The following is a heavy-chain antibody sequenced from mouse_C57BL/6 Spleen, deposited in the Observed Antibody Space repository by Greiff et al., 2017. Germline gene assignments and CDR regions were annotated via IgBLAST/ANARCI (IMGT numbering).Heavy chain of an antibody. Sequence: EVKLMESGGGLVQPKGSLKLSCAASGFSFNTYAMNWVRQAPGKGLEWVARIRSKSNNYATYYADSVKDRFTISRDDSESMLYLQMNNLKTEDTAMYYCVRHEDYYHWYFDVWGTGTTVTVSS. CDR2: IRSKSNNYAT. J-gene: IGHJ1*03. V-gene: IGHV10-1*01. CDR3: VRHEDYYHWYFDV. D-gene: IGHD2-1*01. CDR1: GFSFNTYA.